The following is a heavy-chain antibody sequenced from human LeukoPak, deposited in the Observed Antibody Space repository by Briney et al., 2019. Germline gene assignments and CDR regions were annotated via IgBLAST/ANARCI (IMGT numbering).Heavy chain of an antibody. CDR2: IYYSGST. J-gene: IGHJ4*02. V-gene: IGHV4-39*01. CDR3: ARQASGYYEN. Sequence: SETLSLTCTVSGGSISSSSYYWGWIRQPPGKGLEWIGSIYYSGSTYYHSSLKSRVTISVDTPKNQFSLKLSSVTAADTAVYYCARQASGYYENWGQGTLVTVSS. D-gene: IGHD3-10*01. CDR1: GGSISSSSYY.